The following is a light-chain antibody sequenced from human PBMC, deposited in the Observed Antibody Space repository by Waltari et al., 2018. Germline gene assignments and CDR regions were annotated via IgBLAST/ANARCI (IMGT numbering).Light chain of an antibody. V-gene: IGKV1-33*01. J-gene: IGKJ3*01. CDR2: DAS. CDR3: QHYDNFPFT. Sequence: DIQMTQSPSSLSASVGDTVTITCHASQDISNYLLWYQQKPGKAPRVLIYDASTLERGVPSRFSGSGSGTDFTFTIAALQPEDFATYFCQHYDNFPFTFGPGTTVDVK. CDR1: QDISNY.